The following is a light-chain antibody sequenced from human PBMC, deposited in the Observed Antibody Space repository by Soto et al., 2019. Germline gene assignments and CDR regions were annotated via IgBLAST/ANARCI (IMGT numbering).Light chain of an antibody. J-gene: IGKJ1*01. CDR1: QSVSSNY. Sequence: EVMLTQSPGTLSLSPGERATLSCRASQSVSSNYLAWYQQKSGQAPRLLIYGASNRATGIPDRFRGSGSGTDFTLTIRRLEPEDFAVYYCQQYDTSPRTFGQATKVEFK. V-gene: IGKV3-20*01. CDR3: QQYDTSPRT. CDR2: GAS.